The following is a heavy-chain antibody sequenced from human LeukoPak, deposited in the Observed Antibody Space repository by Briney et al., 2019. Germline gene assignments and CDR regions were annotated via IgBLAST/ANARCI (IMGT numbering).Heavy chain of an antibody. Sequence: PSETLSLTCTVSGGSISSYYRSWIRQPPGKGLEWIGYIYYSGSTNYNPSLKSRVTISVDTSKNQFSLKLSSVTAADTAVYYCASQYSGYDLTFDYWGQGTLVTVFS. V-gene: IGHV4-59*01. J-gene: IGHJ4*02. CDR3: ASQYSGYDLTFDY. CDR1: GGSISSYY. CDR2: IYYSGST. D-gene: IGHD5-12*01.